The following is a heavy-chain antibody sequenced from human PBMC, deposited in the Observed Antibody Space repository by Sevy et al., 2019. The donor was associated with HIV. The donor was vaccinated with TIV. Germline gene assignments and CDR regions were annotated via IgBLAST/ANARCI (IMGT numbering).Heavy chain of an antibody. J-gene: IGHJ4*02. V-gene: IGHV3-23*01. CDR1: RFTFSSHA. CDR2: ISGSGDYT. Sequence: GGYLRLSCAASRFTFSSHAMSWVRQAPGKGLEWVSAISGSGDYTYYADSVKGRFTISRDNSKNTLHLQMNSLRAEDTAVFYCARRGYTSGWYVDYWGQGTLVTVSS. CDR3: ARRGYTSGWYVDY. D-gene: IGHD6-19*01.